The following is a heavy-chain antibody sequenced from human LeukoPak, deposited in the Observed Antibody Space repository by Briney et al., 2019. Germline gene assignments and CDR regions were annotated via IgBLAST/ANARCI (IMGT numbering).Heavy chain of an antibody. CDR3: AREWAYCGGDCYSIFDY. CDR2: IYSGGST. J-gene: IGHJ4*02. V-gene: IGHV3-53*01. Sequence: GGSLRLSCAASGFTVSSNYMSWVRQAPGKGLEWVSVIYSGGSTYYADSVKGRFTISRDNSKNTLYLRMNSLRAEDTAVYYCAREWAYCGGDCYSIFDYWGQGTLVTVSS. D-gene: IGHD2-21*01. CDR1: GFTVSSNY.